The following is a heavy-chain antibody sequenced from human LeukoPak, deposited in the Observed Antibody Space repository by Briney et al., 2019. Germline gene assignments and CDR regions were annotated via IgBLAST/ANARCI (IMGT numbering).Heavy chain of an antibody. V-gene: IGHV1-18*01. CDR1: GYTFTSYG. CDR2: ISAYNGNT. J-gene: IGHJ4*02. D-gene: IGHD2-2*01. Sequence: ASVKVSCKASGYTFTSYGISWVRQAPGQGLEWMGWISAYNGNTNYAQKLQGRVTMTTDKSTSTAYMELKSLRADDKAVYYFATLRYYTMRTSCALGGRWVDIWGQGTLVTVSS. CDR3: ATLRYYTMRTSCALGGRWVDI.